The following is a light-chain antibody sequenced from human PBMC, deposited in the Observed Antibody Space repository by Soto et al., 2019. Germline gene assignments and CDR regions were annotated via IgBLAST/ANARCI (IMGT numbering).Light chain of an antibody. CDR3: CSYAGSSTYV. V-gene: IGLV2-23*02. CDR2: EVS. Sequence: QSVLTQPPSVSGSPGQSITISCTRTSSDVGSYNLVSWYQQHPGKAPKLMIYEVSKRPSGVSNRFSGSKSGNTASLTISGLQAEDEADYYCCSYAGSSTYVFGTGTKVTVL. CDR1: SSDVGSYNL. J-gene: IGLJ1*01.